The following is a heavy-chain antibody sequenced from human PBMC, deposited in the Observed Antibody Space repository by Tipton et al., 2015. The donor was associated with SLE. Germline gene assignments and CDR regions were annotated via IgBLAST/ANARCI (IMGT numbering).Heavy chain of an antibody. D-gene: IGHD6-19*01. CDR3: AKGSGWYKD. CDR1: GYSISSGYY. CDR2: INHSGTS. Sequence: TLSLTCAVSGYSISSGYYWGWIRPSPGKGLEWLAEINHSGTSTYNPSLQSRVSTSIDTPRGQFSLRLSSVTAADTAVFYCAKGSGWYKDWGRGILVTVSS. J-gene: IGHJ4*02. V-gene: IGHV4-38-2*01.